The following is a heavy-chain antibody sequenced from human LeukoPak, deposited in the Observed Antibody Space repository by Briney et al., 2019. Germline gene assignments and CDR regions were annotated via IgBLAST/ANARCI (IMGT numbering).Heavy chain of an antibody. J-gene: IGHJ6*03. CDR2: IYYSGST. Sequence: KPSETLSLTCTVSGGSISSSSYYWGWIRQPPGKGLEWIGSIYYSGSTYYNPSLKSRVTISVDTSKNQFSLKLSSVTAADTAVYYCARGNGDRTSLYYYYMDVWGKGTTVTVSS. D-gene: IGHD4-17*01. CDR3: ARGNGDRTSLYYYYMDV. CDR1: GGSISSSSYY. V-gene: IGHV4-39*07.